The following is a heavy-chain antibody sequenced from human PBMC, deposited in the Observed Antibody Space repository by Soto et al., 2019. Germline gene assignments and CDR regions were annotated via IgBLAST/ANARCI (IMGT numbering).Heavy chain of an antibody. CDR3: AKRDVPHSTSNAYFYDH. Sequence: GGSLRLSCGVSGFPFAPSTMSWVRQAPGKGLEWVSTISVSVGSTYSADSVQGRFTVSSDISDNTLFLRMTSLTADDTAVYFCAKRDVPHSTSNAYFYDHWGRGVLVTVSS. CDR1: GFPFAPST. V-gene: IGHV3-23*01. D-gene: IGHD2-21*02. CDR2: ISVSVGST. J-gene: IGHJ4*02.